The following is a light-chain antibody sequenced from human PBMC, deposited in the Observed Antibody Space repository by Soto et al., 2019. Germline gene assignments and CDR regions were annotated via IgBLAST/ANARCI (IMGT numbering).Light chain of an antibody. Sequence: QSVLTQPASVSGSPGQSITISCTGTSSDVGPYDYVSWYQQHPGKAPKLIIFEVSNRPSGITNRFSGSKSGNTASLNISGLQAEDEADYYCSSYTYNSTPYVFGTGTKVTVL. J-gene: IGLJ1*01. CDR2: EVS. CDR3: SSYTYNSTPYV. V-gene: IGLV2-14*01. CDR1: SSDVGPYDY.